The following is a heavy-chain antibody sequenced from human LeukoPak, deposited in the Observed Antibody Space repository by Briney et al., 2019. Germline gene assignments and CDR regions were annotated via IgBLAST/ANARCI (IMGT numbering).Heavy chain of an antibody. CDR2: INPNSGGT. CDR1: GYTFTGYY. Sequence: ASVKVSCKASGYTFTGYYMHWVRQAPGQGLEWMGWINPNSGGTNYAQKFQGRVTMTRDTSISTAYMELSRLRSDDTAVYYCARSPLGIAVAGTDYWGQGTLVTVSS. V-gene: IGHV1-2*02. J-gene: IGHJ4*02. CDR3: ARSPLGIAVAGTDY. D-gene: IGHD6-19*01.